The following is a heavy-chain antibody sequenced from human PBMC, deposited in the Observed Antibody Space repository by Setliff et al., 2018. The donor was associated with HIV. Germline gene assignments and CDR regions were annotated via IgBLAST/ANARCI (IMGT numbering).Heavy chain of an antibody. Sequence: SETLSLTCAVYGRSFSAYYWSWIRQPPGKGLEWIGEINHSGSTYYNPSLKSRVTISVDTSKNQFPLKLSSVTAADTAVYYCARLRREEQWLVRGWFDPWGQGTLVTVSS. D-gene: IGHD6-19*01. CDR2: INHSGST. CDR1: GRSFSAYY. V-gene: IGHV4-34*01. CDR3: ARLRREEQWLVRGWFDP. J-gene: IGHJ5*02.